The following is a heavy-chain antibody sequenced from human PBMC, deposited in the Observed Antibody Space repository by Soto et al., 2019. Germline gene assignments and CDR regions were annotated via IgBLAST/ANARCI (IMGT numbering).Heavy chain of an antibody. CDR2: IYYSGST. Sequence: SETLSLTCTVSGGSISSGGYYWSWIRQHPGKGLEWIGYIYYSGSTYYNPSLKSRVTISVDTSKNQFSLKLSSVTAADTAVYYCAREGITMVRENYYYYYMDVWGKGTTVTVSS. D-gene: IGHD3-10*01. V-gene: IGHV4-31*03. CDR3: AREGITMVRENYYYYYMDV. J-gene: IGHJ6*03. CDR1: GGSISSGGYY.